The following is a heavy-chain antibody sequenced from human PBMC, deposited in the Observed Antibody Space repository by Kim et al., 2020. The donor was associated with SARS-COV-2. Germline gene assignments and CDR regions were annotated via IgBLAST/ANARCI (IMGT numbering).Heavy chain of an antibody. CDR3: ARGDTSGYHSLYFDF. CDR1: EDTFTPYA. CDR2: INTNTGNP. Sequence: ASVKVSCKASEDTFTPYAMNWVRQAPGQGLEWLGWINTNTGNPTYAQGFTGRFVFSLDTSVSTAYLQISSLQAEDTAVYYCARGDTSGYHSLYFDFWGQGTLATVSS. V-gene: IGHV7-4-1*02. J-gene: IGHJ4*02. D-gene: IGHD3-22*01.